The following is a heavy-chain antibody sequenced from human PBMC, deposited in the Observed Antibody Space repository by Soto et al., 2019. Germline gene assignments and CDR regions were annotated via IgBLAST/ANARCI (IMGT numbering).Heavy chain of an antibody. CDR2: FYHSGGT. CDR3: ARAGGLGAVAVDY. CDR1: GGSISSGGYS. V-gene: IGHV4-30-2*01. Sequence: QLQLQESGSGLVKPSQTLSLTCAVSGGSISSGGYSWSWIRQPPGKGLEWIGYFYHSGGTYYNPSLQSLITTLVDRSEYQFSLMLSSVAAAHTAVSFCARAGGLGAVAVDYWCQGTLVTVSS. D-gene: IGHD6-19*01. J-gene: IGHJ4*02.